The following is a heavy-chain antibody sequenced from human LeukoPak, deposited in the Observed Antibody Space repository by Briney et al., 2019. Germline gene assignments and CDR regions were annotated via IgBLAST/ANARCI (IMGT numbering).Heavy chain of an antibody. CDR2: INQDGSEK. V-gene: IGHV3-7*03. J-gene: IGHJ6*02. CDR3: AKEYQLRGMDV. Sequence: PGGSMRLSCAASGLTFSSDAMSWVRQAPGKGLEWVANINQDGSEKYYVDSVKGRFTISRDNAKNSVYLQMNSLRVEDTAVYYCAKEYQLRGMDVWGQGTTVTVSS. CDR1: GLTFSSDA. D-gene: IGHD2-2*01.